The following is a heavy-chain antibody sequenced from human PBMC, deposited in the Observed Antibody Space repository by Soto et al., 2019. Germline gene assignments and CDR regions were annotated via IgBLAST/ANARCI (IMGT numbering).Heavy chain of an antibody. V-gene: IGHV3-48*03. CDR3: ARKSYFDY. Sequence: GGSLRLSCAGSRFTFSSYEMNWVRQAPGKGLEWVSYITGSGSTIYYADSVKGRFTIFRDNAKNSLYLQMNSLRAEDTAVYYCARKSYFDYWGQGTLVTVS. J-gene: IGHJ4*02. CDR2: ITGSGSTI. CDR1: RFTFSSYE.